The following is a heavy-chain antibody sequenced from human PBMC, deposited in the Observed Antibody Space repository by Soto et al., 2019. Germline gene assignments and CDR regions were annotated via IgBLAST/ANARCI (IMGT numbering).Heavy chain of an antibody. Sequence: PGGSLRLSCAASGFTFSSYGIHWVRQAPGKVLEWVAVISYDGSNKYYADSVKGRFTISRDNSKNTLYLQMNSLRAEDTAVYYCAKDGTVVVVAATEMYYYYGMDVWGQGTTVTVSS. J-gene: IGHJ6*02. CDR3: AKDGTVVVVAATEMYYYYGMDV. D-gene: IGHD2-15*01. CDR1: GFTFSSYG. V-gene: IGHV3-30*18. CDR2: ISYDGSNK.